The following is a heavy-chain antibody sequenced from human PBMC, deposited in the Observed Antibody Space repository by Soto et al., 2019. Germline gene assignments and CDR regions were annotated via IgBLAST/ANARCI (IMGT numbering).Heavy chain of an antibody. CDR1: GFTFSSYA. V-gene: IGHV3-23*01. J-gene: IGHJ4*02. Sequence: PGGSLRLSCAASGFTFSSYAMGWVRQGPGKGLEWVAVVSIGGSTHYADSVRGRFTTSGDNSKNTLSLQMNSLTAEDTAVYFCAKRRGAGGHFDYWGQGALVTVSS. CDR3: AKRRGAGGHFDY. D-gene: IGHD2-15*01. CDR2: VSIGGST.